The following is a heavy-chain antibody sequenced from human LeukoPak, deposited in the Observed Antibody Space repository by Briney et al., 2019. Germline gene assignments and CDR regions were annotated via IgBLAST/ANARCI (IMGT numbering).Heavy chain of an antibody. Sequence: GGSLRLSCAASGFTFSSYSMNWVRQAPGKGLEGVSSIGSSSSYIYYADSVKGRFTISRDNAKNSLYLQMNSLRAEDTAVYYCARAAHYDFWSGYYRNYGMDVWGQGTTVTVSS. CDR2: IGSSSSYI. V-gene: IGHV3-21*01. D-gene: IGHD3-3*01. J-gene: IGHJ6*02. CDR1: GFTFSSYS. CDR3: ARAAHYDFWSGYYRNYGMDV.